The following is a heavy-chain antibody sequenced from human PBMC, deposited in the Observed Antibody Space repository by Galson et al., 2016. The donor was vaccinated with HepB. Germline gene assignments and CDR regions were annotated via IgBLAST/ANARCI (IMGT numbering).Heavy chain of an antibody. CDR1: GFTFDDYA. J-gene: IGHJ4*02. Sequence: SLRLSCAASGFTFDDYAMHWVRQAPGKGLEWVSGISWNSGSIGYADSVKGRLTISRDNAKNSLYLQMNSLRSEDTALYYRPKARGGDLAAAGFDYWGQGTLVTVSS. V-gene: IGHV3-9*01. CDR3: PKARGGDLAAAGFDY. D-gene: IGHD6-13*01. CDR2: ISWNSGSI.